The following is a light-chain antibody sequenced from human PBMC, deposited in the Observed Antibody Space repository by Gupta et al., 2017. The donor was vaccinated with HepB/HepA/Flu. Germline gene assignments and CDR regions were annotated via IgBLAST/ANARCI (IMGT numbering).Light chain of an antibody. Sequence: GDGVTISCRASQDIRTSLAWYQQKPGKAPKLLIYAASTLQSGVPSRFSGSGSGTDFSLTISSLQPEDFATYYCQHFTSFPLTLGGGTKVDIK. V-gene: IGKV1-9*01. CDR3: QHFTSFPLT. J-gene: IGKJ4*01. CDR1: QDIRTS. CDR2: AAS.